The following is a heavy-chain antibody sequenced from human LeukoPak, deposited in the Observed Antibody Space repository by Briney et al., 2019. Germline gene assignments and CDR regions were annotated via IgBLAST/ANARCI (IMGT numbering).Heavy chain of an antibody. CDR1: GFTFSSYW. D-gene: IGHD3-22*01. Sequence: PGGSLRLSCAASGFTFSSYWMHWVRQAPGKGLVWASRINSDGSSTSYADSVKGRFTISRDNAKNTLYLQMNSLRAEDTAVYYCARDPGGDYYDSSGYLNDWGQGTLVTVSS. CDR2: INSDGSST. CDR3: ARDPGGDYYDSSGYLND. V-gene: IGHV3-74*01. J-gene: IGHJ4*02.